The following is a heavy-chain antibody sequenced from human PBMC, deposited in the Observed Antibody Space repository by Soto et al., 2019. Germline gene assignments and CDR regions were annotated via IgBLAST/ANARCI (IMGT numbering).Heavy chain of an antibody. D-gene: IGHD2-15*01. CDR3: TTDSRSSLPEIRFDY. V-gene: IGHV3-15*07. CDR1: GFPFSNAW. CDR2: VKSKTDGGSA. Sequence: EVQLVESGGTLVKPGGSLRLSCVASGFPFSNAWINWVRQVPGKGLDWVGRVKSKTDGGSADYASAVKATFTVSRDDSRNIVYLQMNSLKIEDTGVYYCTTDSRSSLPEIRFDYWGHGTQVTVSS. J-gene: IGHJ4*01.